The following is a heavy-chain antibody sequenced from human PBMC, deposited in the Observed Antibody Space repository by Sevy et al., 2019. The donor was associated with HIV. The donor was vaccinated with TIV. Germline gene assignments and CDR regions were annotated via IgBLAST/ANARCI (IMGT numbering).Heavy chain of an antibody. CDR2: INHSGST. D-gene: IGHD2-2*01. CDR1: GGSFSGYY. Sequence: SETLSLTCAVYGGSFSGYYWSWIRQPPGKGLEWIGEINHSGSTNYNPALKSRVTISVDTSKNQFSLRLSSVTAADTAVYYCARAPPVVVVPGAPSWFDPWGQGTLVTVSS. V-gene: IGHV4-34*01. CDR3: ARAPPVVVVPGAPSWFDP. J-gene: IGHJ5*02.